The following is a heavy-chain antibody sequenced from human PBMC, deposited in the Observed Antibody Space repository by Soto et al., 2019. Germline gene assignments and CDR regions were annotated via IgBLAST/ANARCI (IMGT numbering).Heavy chain of an antibody. J-gene: IGHJ4*02. Sequence: EVQLLESGGGLVQPGGSLRLSCAASGFTFSSYAMSWVRQAPGKGLEWVSAISGSGGSTYYADSVKGRFTISRDNSKNTLYLHMNSLRAEYTAVYYCAKDFSSSCSRGTVDYCGKGTLVTVSS. CDR1: GFTFSSYA. D-gene: IGHD6-13*01. V-gene: IGHV3-23*01. CDR2: ISGSGGST. CDR3: AKDFSSSCSRGTVDY.